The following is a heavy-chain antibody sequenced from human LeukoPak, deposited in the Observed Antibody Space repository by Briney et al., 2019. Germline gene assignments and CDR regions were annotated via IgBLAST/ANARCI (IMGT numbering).Heavy chain of an antibody. CDR3: AKSPCCRFRCSRVDY. V-gene: IGHV3-23*01. CDR2: TSSSGGNT. J-gene: IGHJ4*02. Sequence: PGGSLRLSCAASGFTFSRSDMSWIRQTPGKGLEWVSATSSSGGNTFTADSVKGRFTISRDNSKNTVFLQMNSLRVEDTAVYYCAKSPCCRFRCSRVDYWGQGTLVTVSS. CDR1: GFTFSRSD. D-gene: IGHD3-16*02.